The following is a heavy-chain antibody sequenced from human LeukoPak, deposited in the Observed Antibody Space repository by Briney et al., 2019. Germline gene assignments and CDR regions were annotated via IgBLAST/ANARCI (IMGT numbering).Heavy chain of an antibody. D-gene: IGHD3-22*01. V-gene: IGHV4-31*03. CDR3: ARAYDSSGYYFP. J-gene: IGHJ5*02. CDR2: IYYSGST. Sequence: SETLSLTCTVSGGSISSGGYYWSWIRQHPGKGLEWIGYIYYSGSTYYNPSLKSRVTISVDTSKNQSSLKLSSVTAADTAVYYCARAYDSSGYYFPWGQGTLVTVSS. CDR1: GGSISSGGYY.